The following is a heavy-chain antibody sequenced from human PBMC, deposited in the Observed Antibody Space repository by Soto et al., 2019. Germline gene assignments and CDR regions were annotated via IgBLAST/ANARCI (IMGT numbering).Heavy chain of an antibody. CDR2: IKGESDGGTT. CDR1: GVTLSNTW. Sequence: PGGYVGLGCGASGVTLSNTWMSWVRHAPKKGLEWIGRIKGESDGGTTDYATPVKGRFSISRDQSKDTLYLHMNSLKTEDTAVYYCTTGLSNGYYNFDYWGQGT. J-gene: IGHJ4*02. D-gene: IGHD3-22*01. CDR3: TTGLSNGYYNFDY. V-gene: IGHV3-15*01.